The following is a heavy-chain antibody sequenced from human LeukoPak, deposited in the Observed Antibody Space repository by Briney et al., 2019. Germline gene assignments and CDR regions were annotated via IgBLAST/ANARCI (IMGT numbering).Heavy chain of an antibody. CDR2: IYYSGST. CDR3: ASQYFDWLSTLDY. CDR1: GGSISSSSYY. Sequence: PSETLSLTCTVSGGSISSSSYYWGWIRQPPGKGLEWIGSIYYSGSTYYNPSLKSRVIISVDTSKNQFSLKLSSVTAADTAVYYCASQYFDWLSTLDYWGQGTLITVSS. V-gene: IGHV4-39*01. D-gene: IGHD3-9*01. J-gene: IGHJ4*02.